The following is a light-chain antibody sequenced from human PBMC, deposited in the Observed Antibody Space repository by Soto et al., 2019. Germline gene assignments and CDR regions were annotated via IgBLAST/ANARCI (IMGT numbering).Light chain of an antibody. CDR3: QDYGTSAPWT. V-gene: IGKV3-20*01. CDR1: QNIRGNE. Sequence: EDVLTQSPGTLSLSPGERATLSCRASQNIRGNELAWYQQKPGQAPRLLIYRGSSRATGIPDRFTGRGSGTEFTLTISRLEPEDFAVYYCQDYGTSAPWTFGQGTKVEIK. J-gene: IGKJ1*01. CDR2: RGS.